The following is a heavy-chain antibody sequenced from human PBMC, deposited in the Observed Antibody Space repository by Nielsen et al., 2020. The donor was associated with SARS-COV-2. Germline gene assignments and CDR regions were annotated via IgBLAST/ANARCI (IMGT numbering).Heavy chain of an antibody. CDR3: AKLRGSGWYDYFDS. D-gene: IGHD6-19*01. J-gene: IGHJ4*02. V-gene: IGHV3-23*01. CDR1: GFSFISHV. CDR2: ISASGMST. Sequence: GGSLRLSCSASGFSFISHVMSWVRQGPGKGLEWVSAISASGMSTLYADSVKGRFTISRDSSKNTLYLQMNRLRADDTAVYYCAKLRGSGWYDYFDSWGQGALVSVSS.